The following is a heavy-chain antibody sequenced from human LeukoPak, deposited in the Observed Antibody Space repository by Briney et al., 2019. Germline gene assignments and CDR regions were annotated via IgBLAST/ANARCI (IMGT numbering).Heavy chain of an antibody. V-gene: IGHV5-51*01. CDR1: GYSFTSYW. J-gene: IGHJ4*02. D-gene: IGHD3-22*01. Sequence: KPGESLKISCKGSGYSFTSYWIGWVRQMPGKGLEWMGIIYPGDSDTRYSPSFQGQVTISVDKSISTAYLQWSSLKASDTAMYYCARPSVTYYDSSGYYYVIDYWGQGTLVTVSS. CDR3: ARPSVTYYDSSGYYYVIDY. CDR2: IYPGDSDT.